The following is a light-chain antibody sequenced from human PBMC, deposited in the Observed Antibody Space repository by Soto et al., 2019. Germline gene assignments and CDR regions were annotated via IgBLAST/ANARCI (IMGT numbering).Light chain of an antibody. V-gene: IGKV3-20*01. CDR3: LQCGSSPYT. CDR2: GAS. Sequence: EVVLTQSPGTLSLSPGKRATLSCRASRIVSSTYLAWYQQRPGQAPRLRIYGASSRATGIPDRFSGSGSGTDFTLTISRLELEDFAVYYCLQCGSSPYTFGQGTKVDIK. CDR1: RIVSSTY. J-gene: IGKJ2*01.